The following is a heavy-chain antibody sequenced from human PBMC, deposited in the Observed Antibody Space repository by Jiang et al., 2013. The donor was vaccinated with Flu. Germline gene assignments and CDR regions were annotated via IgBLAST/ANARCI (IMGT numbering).Heavy chain of an antibody. CDR3: ARMAVWESKYPNWFDP. J-gene: IGHJ5*02. CDR1: GFSLSSSGMC. V-gene: IGHV2-70*11. CDR2: IDWDDDK. D-gene: IGHD3-16*01. Sequence: INPTQTLTLTCTFSGFSLSSSGMCVSWIRQPPGKSLEWLARIDWDDDKYYNKSLKTRLTISKGTSENQVVLTMTNMDPVDTATYYCARMAVWESKYPNWFDPWAREPWSPSPQ.